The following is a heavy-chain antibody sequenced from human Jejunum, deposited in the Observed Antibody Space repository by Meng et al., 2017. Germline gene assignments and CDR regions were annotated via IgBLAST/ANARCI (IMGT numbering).Heavy chain of an antibody. V-gene: IGHV3-74*03. CDR2: ITNDGSRT. CDR1: VSTFSSDW. Sequence: QLVESVGCLIQPGGSLRLSCAASVSTFSSDWMHWFRQAPGKGLVWVSRITNDGSRTMYADSVKGRFIISRDNAKNTLYLQINSLRAEDTAMYYCARDQDGAGGTIDHWGQGTLVTVSS. J-gene: IGHJ4*02. D-gene: IGHD2-2*01. CDR3: ARDQDGAGGTIDH.